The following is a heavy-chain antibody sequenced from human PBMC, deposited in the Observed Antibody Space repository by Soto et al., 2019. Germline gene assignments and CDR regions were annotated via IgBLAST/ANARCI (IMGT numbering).Heavy chain of an antibody. CDR2: ISDDGTSK. Sequence: PVGYLRLSCAASGFTFSTYGMHWVRQAPGKGLEWVAFISDDGTSKYYADSVKGRFTISRDNSKNTLYLQMNSLRVEDTAVYYCAKASGSYQYYYDMDVWGQGTTVTVSS. V-gene: IGHV3-30*18. D-gene: IGHD3-10*01. J-gene: IGHJ6*02. CDR1: GFTFSTYG. CDR3: AKASGSYQYYYDMDV.